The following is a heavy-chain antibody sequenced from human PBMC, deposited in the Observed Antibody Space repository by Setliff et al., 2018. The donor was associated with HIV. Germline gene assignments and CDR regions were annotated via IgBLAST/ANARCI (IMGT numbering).Heavy chain of an antibody. Sequence: SETLSLTCTVSGGSISSYYWSWIRQPPGKGLEWIGYIYTSGSTNYNPSLKSRVTISVDTPKNQFSLKLSSVTAADTAVYYCARGLSFYDPGGFDYWGQGTLVTVPQ. CDR3: ARGLSFYDPGGFDY. D-gene: IGHD3-22*01. V-gene: IGHV4-4*09. CDR2: IYTSGST. J-gene: IGHJ4*02. CDR1: GGSISSYY.